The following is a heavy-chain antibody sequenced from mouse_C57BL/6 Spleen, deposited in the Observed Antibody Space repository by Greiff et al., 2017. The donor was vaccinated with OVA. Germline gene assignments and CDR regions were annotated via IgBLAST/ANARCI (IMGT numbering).Heavy chain of an antibody. V-gene: IGHV6-3*01. CDR1: GFTFRNYW. Sequence: EVQGVESGGGLVQPGGSMKLSCVASGFTFRNYWMNWVRQSPEKGLEWVAQIRLKSDNYATLYAESVKGRFTISRDDSKSSVYLQMNNLRAEDTGIYYCTDASWFPYWGQGTLVTVSA. CDR3: TDASWFPY. J-gene: IGHJ3*01. CDR2: IRLKSDNYAT.